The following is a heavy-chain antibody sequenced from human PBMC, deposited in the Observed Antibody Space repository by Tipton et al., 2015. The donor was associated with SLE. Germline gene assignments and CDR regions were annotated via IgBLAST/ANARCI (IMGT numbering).Heavy chain of an antibody. CDR2: ISYDGDDK. J-gene: IGHJ4*02. Sequence: SLRLSCAASGFTFSSYDMHWVRQAPGKGLEWVAFISYDGDDKYYADSVKGRFTVSRDNSMNMVSVQMNSLTPEDTAVYYCARETGYNSSWPLEYWGQGTLVTVSS. CDR3: ARETGYNSSWPLEY. V-gene: IGHV3-30*04. CDR1: GFTFSSYD. D-gene: IGHD6-13*01.